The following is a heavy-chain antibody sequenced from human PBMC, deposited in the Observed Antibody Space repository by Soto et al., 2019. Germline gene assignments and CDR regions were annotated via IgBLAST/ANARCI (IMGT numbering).Heavy chain of an antibody. CDR3: AKDLARYDFWSGYFDY. J-gene: IGHJ4*02. CDR1: GFTFSSYG. D-gene: IGHD3-3*01. CDR2: ISYDGSNK. Sequence: QVQLVESGGGVVQPGRSLRLSCAASGFTFSSYGMHWVRQAPGKGLEWVAVISYDGSNKYYADSVKGRFTISRDNSKNTLYLQMNSLRAEDTAVYYCAKDLARYDFWSGYFDYWGQGTLVTVSS. V-gene: IGHV3-30*18.